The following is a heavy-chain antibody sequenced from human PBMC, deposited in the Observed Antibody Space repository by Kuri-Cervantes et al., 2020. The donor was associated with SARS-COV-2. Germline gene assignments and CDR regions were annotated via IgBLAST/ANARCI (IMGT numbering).Heavy chain of an antibody. CDR2: ISYDGSNK. V-gene: IGHV3-30-3*01. CDR1: GFTFSKYA. D-gene: IGHD3-3*01. Sequence: GGSLRLSCAASGFTFSKYAVHWLRQAPGKGLEWVAVISYDGSNKYYADSVKGRFTISSDNSKNTLYLQMNSLRAEDTAVYYCARDRFLEWLLSREYYYGMDVWGQGTMVTVSS. J-gene: IGHJ6*02. CDR3: ARDRFLEWLLSREYYYGMDV.